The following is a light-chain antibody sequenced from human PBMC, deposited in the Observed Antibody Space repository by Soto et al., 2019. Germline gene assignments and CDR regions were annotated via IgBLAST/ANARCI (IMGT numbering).Light chain of an antibody. CDR1: QSVSSY. Sequence: ETVLTQSPGTLSLSPGERVIVSCRASQSVSSYLAWYQQKPGQAPRLLIYGASSRATGIPDRFSGSGSGTDFTLTISRLEPEDFAVYYCQQYGSSQWTFGQGTKVDIK. J-gene: IGKJ1*01. CDR3: QQYGSSQWT. V-gene: IGKV3-20*01. CDR2: GAS.